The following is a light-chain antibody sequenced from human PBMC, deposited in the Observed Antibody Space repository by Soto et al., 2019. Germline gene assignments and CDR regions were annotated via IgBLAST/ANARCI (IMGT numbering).Light chain of an antibody. CDR2: GIS. J-gene: IGKJ5*01. CDR3: QQHSQWPIT. Sequence: EIVMTQSPGTLSLSPGETATLSCRASHSINSNYLAWYQQKPGQAPRLLIYGISTRAADIPARFSGSGSGTDFTLSSRSLHSEYFAFYYCQQHSQWPITFGQGTRLEIK. V-gene: IGKV3-15*01. CDR1: HSINSN.